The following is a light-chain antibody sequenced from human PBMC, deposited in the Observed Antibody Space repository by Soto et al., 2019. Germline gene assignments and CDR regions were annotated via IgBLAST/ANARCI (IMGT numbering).Light chain of an antibody. V-gene: IGLV2-8*01. CDR2: EVS. J-gene: IGLJ2*01. Sequence: QSVLTQPPSASGSPGQSVTISCTGSSRDVVGYNYVSWYQQHPGKAPKLMIYEVSKRPSGVPDRLSGSKSGNTASLTVSGLQAEDEADYYCSSYGGSNTVVFGGGTKLTVL. CDR1: SRDVVGYNY. CDR3: SSYGGSNTVV.